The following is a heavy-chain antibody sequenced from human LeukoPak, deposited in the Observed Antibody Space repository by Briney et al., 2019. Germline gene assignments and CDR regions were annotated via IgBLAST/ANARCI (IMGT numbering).Heavy chain of an antibody. CDR1: GGSISSGSYY. CDR2: IYTSGST. D-gene: IGHD1-14*01. V-gene: IGHV4-61*02. Sequence: SQTLSLTCTVSGGSISSGSYYWSWIRQPAGKGLEWIGRIYTSGSTNYNPSLKSRVTISVDTSKNQFSLKLSSVTAADTAVYYCARAERWFDPWGQGTLVTVSS. J-gene: IGHJ5*02. CDR3: ARAERWFDP.